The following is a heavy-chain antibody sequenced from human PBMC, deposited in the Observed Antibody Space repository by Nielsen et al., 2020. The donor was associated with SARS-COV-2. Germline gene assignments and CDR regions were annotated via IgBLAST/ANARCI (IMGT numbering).Heavy chain of an antibody. J-gene: IGHJ6*02. CDR1: GYSFTSYD. CDR2: IYPSVGST. D-gene: IGHD2-21*02. V-gene: IGHV1-46*01. Sequence: ASVKVSCKASGYSFTSYDMHWVRQAPGQGLEWMGVIYPSVGSTIYAQKFQGRVTITADKSTSTAYMELSSLRSEDTAVYYCARDSRHIVVVTAIPYYGMDVWGQGTTVTVSS. CDR3: ARDSRHIVVVTAIPYYGMDV.